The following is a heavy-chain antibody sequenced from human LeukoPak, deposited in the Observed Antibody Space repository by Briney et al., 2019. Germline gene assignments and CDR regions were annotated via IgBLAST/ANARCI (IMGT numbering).Heavy chain of an antibody. V-gene: IGHV3-11*01. CDR2: ISGSGSTI. D-gene: IGHD5-12*01. CDR1: GFTFSDYY. J-gene: IGHJ4*02. Sequence: GGSLRLSCAASGFTFSDYYMTWIRQAPGKGLEWVSYISGSGSTIYYADSVRGRFTISRDNAKNSLYLQMNSLRAEDTAIYYCAKGSYLRIYSAFGYWGQGTLVTVSS. CDR3: AKGSYLRIYSAFGY.